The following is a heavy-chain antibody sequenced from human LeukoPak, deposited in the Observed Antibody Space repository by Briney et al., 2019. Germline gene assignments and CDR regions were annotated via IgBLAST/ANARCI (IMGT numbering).Heavy chain of an antibody. J-gene: IGHJ4*02. V-gene: IGHV1-69*05. Sequence: ASVKVSCKASGYTFTSYAISWVRQAPGQGLEWMGGIIPIFGTANYAQKFQGRVTITTDESTSTAYMELSSLRSEDTAVYYCARERRSAYCGGDCYRGFDYWGQGTLVTVSS. CDR3: ARERRSAYCGGDCYRGFDY. CDR1: GYTFTSYA. D-gene: IGHD2-21*02. CDR2: IIPIFGTA.